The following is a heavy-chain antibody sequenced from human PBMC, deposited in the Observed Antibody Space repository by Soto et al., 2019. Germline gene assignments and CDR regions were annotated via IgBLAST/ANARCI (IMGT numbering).Heavy chain of an antibody. J-gene: IGHJ1*01. CDR2: IAYDSSKK. CDR3: ASPYCSGGSCYLTEYFQY. D-gene: IGHD2-15*01. V-gene: IGHV3-30*03. CDR1: GFSFSHYA. Sequence: QVQLVESGGGVVQPGRSVRLSCAASGFSFSHYAMHWVRQAPGKGLEWVAVIAYDSSKKYYSDSVKGRFTISRDNSKNTLYLQMNSLRDDDTAVYYCASPYCSGGSCYLTEYFQYWGQGTLVTVSS.